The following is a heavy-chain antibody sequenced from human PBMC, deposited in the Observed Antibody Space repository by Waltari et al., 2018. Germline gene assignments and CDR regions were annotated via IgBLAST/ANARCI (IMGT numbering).Heavy chain of an antibody. CDR3: TRMWIEVCTPDVVY. V-gene: IGHV1-2*02. CDR1: GSPFSGSS. CDR2: INPNRGAT. D-gene: IGHD5-12*01. Sequence: QVQIVQTGAEVKKLAASVTVSCKASGSPFSGSSMHWLRQAPGKGREWMGGINPNRGATNYAQKVQGRVTMTGDTYTRTCYMVLSRLRPDDTAMYYCTRMWIEVCTPDVVYWGQGTLVTGSS. J-gene: IGHJ4*02.